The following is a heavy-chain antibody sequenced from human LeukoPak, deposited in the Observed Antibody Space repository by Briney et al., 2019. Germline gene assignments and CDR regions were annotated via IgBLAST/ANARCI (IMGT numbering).Heavy chain of an antibody. CDR3: AAGVTAIPEDAFDI. D-gene: IGHD2-21*02. CDR2: IVVGSGNT. CDR1: GFAFTSSA. J-gene: IGHJ3*02. Sequence: ASVKVSCKASGFAFTSSAMQWVRQARGQRLEWIGWIVVGSGNTNYAQKFQERVTITRDMSTSTAYMELSSLRSEDTAVYYCAAGVTAIPEDAFDIWGQGTMVTVSS. V-gene: IGHV1-58*02.